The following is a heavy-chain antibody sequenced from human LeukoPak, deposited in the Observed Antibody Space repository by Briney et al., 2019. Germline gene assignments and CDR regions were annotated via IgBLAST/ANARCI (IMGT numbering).Heavy chain of an antibody. Sequence: GGSLRLSCTATEFTVTTNYLSWVCQAPGKGLKSDSITYSGGNSNSADSVKGRFTITRDDSKNTLYLQMNSLRPEDTAIYYCAGGYGGRYWAYDIWGQGTMVTVFS. CDR1: EFTVTTNY. V-gene: IGHV3-66*01. J-gene: IGHJ3*02. CDR3: AGGYGGRYWAYDI. D-gene: IGHD1-26*01. CDR2: TYSGGNS.